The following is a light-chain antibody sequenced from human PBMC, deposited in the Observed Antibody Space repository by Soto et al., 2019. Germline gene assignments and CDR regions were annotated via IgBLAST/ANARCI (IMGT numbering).Light chain of an antibody. Sequence: SYELTQSPSVSVAPGETARITCGGDNIGSRSVHWYQRRPGQAPLLVIYYDSDRPSGIPERFSGSNSGNTATLTISGVQAGDEADYYCQVWDADSYHPVFGGGTKLTVL. CDR3: QVWDADSYHPV. J-gene: IGLJ3*02. CDR2: YDS. V-gene: IGLV3-21*04. CDR1: NIGSRS.